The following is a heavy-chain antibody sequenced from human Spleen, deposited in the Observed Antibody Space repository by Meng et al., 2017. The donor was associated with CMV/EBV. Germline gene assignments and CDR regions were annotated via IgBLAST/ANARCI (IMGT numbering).Heavy chain of an antibody. J-gene: IGHJ4*02. D-gene: IGHD5-18*01. CDR3: AREGDTAMVYYFDY. V-gene: IGHV1-2*02. CDR1: GYTFTGYY. Sequence: ASVKVSCKASGYTFTGYYMHWVRQAPGQGLEWMGWINPNSGGTNYAQKFQGRVTMTRDTSISTAYMELSRLRSDDTAVYYCAREGDTAMVYYFDYWGQGTLVTVSS. CDR2: INPNSGGT.